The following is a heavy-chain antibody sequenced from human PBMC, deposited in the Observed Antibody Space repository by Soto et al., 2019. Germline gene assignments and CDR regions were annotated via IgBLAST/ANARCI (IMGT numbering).Heavy chain of an antibody. D-gene: IGHD4-4*01. CDR3: ARESYGNNYFDY. Sequence: QVHLVESGGGVVQPGRSLRLSCAASGFTFSSFAMHWVRQAPGKGLEWVAVISYDGSNKYYADSVKGRFTISRDNSRNTLYLQMNSLRAEDTAVYYCARESYGNNYFDYWGQGTLVTVSS. CDR2: ISYDGSNK. CDR1: GFTFSSFA. J-gene: IGHJ4*02. V-gene: IGHV3-30-3*01.